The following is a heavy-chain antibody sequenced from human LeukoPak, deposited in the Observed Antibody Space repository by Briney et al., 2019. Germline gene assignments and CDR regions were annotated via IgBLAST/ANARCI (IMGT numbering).Heavy chain of an antibody. CDR2: INPSGGST. CDR1: GYTFSSYY. Sequence: ASVKVSCKASGYTFSSYYMYWVRQAPGQGLEWMGIINPSGGSTSYVQKLQGRVTMTRDTSISTAYMELSRLRSDDTAVYYCARDRPVEGWCDYWGQGTLVTVSS. V-gene: IGHV1-46*04. J-gene: IGHJ4*02. CDR3: ARDRPVEGWCDY. D-gene: IGHD6-19*01.